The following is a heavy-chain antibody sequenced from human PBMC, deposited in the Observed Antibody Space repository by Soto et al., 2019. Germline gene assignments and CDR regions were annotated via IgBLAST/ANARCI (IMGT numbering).Heavy chain of an antibody. CDR2: IYYSGST. CDR3: VRHSGTYYDFWSGYYPINY. V-gene: IGHV4-39*01. CDR1: GGSISSGGYY. J-gene: IGHJ4*02. D-gene: IGHD3-3*01. Sequence: SETLSLTCTVSGGSISSGGYYWSWIRQHPGKGLEWIGYIYYSGSTYYNPSLKSRVTISVDTSKNQFSLKLSSVTAADTAVYYCVRHSGTYYDFWSGYYPINYWGQGILVTVSS.